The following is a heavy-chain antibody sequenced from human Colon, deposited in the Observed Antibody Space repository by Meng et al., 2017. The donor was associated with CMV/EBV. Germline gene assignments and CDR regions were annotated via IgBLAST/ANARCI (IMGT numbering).Heavy chain of an antibody. CDR3: ARDIEIPGNWYFDL. V-gene: IGHV3-13*01. CDR2: IETAGDT. Sequence: GESLKISCAASGFTFSNHDIHWVRQVPGEGLELVTAIETAGDTYYSASVKGRFTISSENARNSLYLQMNSLRAGDTAVDYCARDIEIPGNWYFDLWGRGTLVTVSS. CDR1: GFTFSNHD. D-gene: IGHD1-20*01. J-gene: IGHJ2*01.